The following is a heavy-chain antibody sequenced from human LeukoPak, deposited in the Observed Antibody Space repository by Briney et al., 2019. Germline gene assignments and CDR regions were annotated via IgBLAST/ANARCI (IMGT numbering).Heavy chain of an antibody. CDR1: GFTFSSYG. Sequence: PGGSLRLSCAASGFTFSSYGMHWVRQAPGKGLEWVAVIWYDGSNKYYADSVKGRFTISRDNSKNSLYLQMNSLRDEDTAVYYCARSDGASSDYWGQGTLVTVSS. CDR3: ARSDGASSDY. CDR2: IWYDGSNK. D-gene: IGHD4-17*01. J-gene: IGHJ4*02. V-gene: IGHV3-33*01.